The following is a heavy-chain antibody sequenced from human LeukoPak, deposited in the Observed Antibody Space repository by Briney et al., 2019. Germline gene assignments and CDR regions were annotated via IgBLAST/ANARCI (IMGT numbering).Heavy chain of an antibody. D-gene: IGHD1-26*01. V-gene: IGHV3-23*01. CDR3: AKVAIHSGSFHDAFDI. J-gene: IGHJ3*02. CDR1: GFTFSSYA. CDR2: ISGSGGST. Sequence: PGGSLRLSCAASGFTFSSYAMSWVRQAPGKGLEWVSAISGSGGSTYYADSVKGRFTISRDNSKNTLYLQMNSLRAEDTAVYYCAKVAIHSGSFHDAFDIWGQGTMVTVSS.